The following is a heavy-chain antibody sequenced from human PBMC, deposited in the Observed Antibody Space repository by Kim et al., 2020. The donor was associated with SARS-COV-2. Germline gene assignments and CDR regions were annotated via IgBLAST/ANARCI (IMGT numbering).Heavy chain of an antibody. J-gene: IGHJ6*02. V-gene: IGHV7-4-1*02. Sequence: ASVKVSCKASGYTFTSYAMNWVRQAPGQGLEWMGWINTNTGNPTYAQGFTGRFVFSLDTSVSTAYLQISSLKAEDTAVYYCARAGVRGVPAESYYYGMDVWGQRATVTVSS. D-gene: IGHD3-10*02. CDR3: ARAGVRGVPAESYYYGMDV. CDR1: GYTFTSYA. CDR2: INTNTGNP.